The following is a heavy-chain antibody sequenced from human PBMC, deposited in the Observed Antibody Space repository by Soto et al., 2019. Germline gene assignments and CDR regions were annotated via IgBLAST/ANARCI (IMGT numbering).Heavy chain of an antibody. Sequence: SETLCLTCAVSGGSISSSSWWSWVSQTPGKGLEWIGEIYHSGSTNYNPALKSRVTISVDKSKNQFSLKLSSVTAADTAVYYCARGRLGLLQHWGQGTLVTVSS. CDR1: GGSISSSSW. J-gene: IGHJ1*01. D-gene: IGHD3-16*01. V-gene: IGHV4-4*02. CDR2: IYHSGST. CDR3: ARGRLGLLQH.